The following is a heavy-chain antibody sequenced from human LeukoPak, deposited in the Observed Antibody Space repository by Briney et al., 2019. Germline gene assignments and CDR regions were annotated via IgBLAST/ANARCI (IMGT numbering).Heavy chain of an antibody. D-gene: IGHD6-13*01. CDR3: ARDARIVAAGTVIDS. Sequence: GGSLRLSCAASGFTFNSHTMNWVRQAPGKGLEWLSSISSASSYIYYVDSVKGRFTISRDNAKNSLDLQMSSLRAEDTAVYYCARDARIVAAGTVIDSWGQGTLVTVSS. CDR2: ISSASSYI. J-gene: IGHJ4*02. CDR1: GFTFNSHT. V-gene: IGHV3-21*01.